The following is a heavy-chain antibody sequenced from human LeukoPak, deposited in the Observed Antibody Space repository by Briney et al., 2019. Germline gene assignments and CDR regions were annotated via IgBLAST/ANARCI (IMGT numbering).Heavy chain of an antibody. CDR3: TADVPTMVAQIDY. CDR1: GLTFSDAW. Sequence: PGGSLRLSCAATGLTFSDAWMTWLRQAPGKGLEWVGRIKSKSAGGTTEYAAPVKGRFTISRDDSKDTLFLQMNSLKTEDTAMYYCTADVPTMVAQIDYWGQGTRVTVSS. J-gene: IGHJ4*02. D-gene: IGHD4/OR15-4a*01. V-gene: IGHV3-15*01. CDR2: IKSKSAGGTT.